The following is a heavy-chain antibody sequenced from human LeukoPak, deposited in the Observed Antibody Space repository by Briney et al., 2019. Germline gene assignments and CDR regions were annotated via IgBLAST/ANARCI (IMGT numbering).Heavy chain of an antibody. CDR2: IYPADSDI. CDR1: GYSINNYW. Sequence: GESLQISCKGSGYSINNYWIGWVRQMPWKGLEWMGIIYPADSDIRYSPSFQGQVTISADKSISTAYLQWSSLKASDTAMYYCARQEYCSGGSCYTWFDPWGQGTLVTVSS. J-gene: IGHJ5*02. CDR3: ARQEYCSGGSCYTWFDP. D-gene: IGHD2-15*01. V-gene: IGHV5-51*01.